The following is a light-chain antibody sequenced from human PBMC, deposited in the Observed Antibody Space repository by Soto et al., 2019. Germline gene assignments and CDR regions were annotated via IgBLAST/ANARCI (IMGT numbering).Light chain of an antibody. J-gene: IGKJ2*03. Sequence: DIQLTQSPSTLSASVGDTVTITCRASQSVGRWLAWYQQQLGKAPELLIHDASSLESGVPSRFSGSGSGTEFTLTIDSLQPDDFATYYCQQYNHYYSFGQGTKLEVK. CDR1: QSVGRW. CDR2: DAS. CDR3: QQYNHYYS. V-gene: IGKV1-5*01.